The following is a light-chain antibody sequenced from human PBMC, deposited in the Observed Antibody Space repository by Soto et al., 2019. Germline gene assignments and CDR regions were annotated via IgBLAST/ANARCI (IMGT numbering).Light chain of an antibody. CDR1: RSISNW. CDR2: DAS. J-gene: IGKJ4*01. CDR3: QQYGSFSQIT. V-gene: IGKV1-5*01. Sequence: DIQMTQSPSTLSASVGDRVTITCRASRSISNWLAWYQQRPGIAPKLLIFDASILQSGVPSRFSGSGSGTEFTLSISRPQTDDFATYYCQQYGSFSQITFGGGTKV.